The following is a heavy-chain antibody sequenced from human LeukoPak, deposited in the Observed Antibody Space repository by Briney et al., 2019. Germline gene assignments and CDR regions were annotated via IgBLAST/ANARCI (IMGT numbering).Heavy chain of an antibody. V-gene: IGHV3-48*03. CDR3: ASGTFGELL. D-gene: IGHD3-10*01. J-gene: IGHJ4*02. Sequence: PGGSLRLSCAASGFTFSSYEMNWVRQAPGKGLEWVSYISSSGGTIYYADSVKGRFTISRDNAKNSLYLQMNSLSAEDTAVYYCASGTFGELLWGQGTLVTVSS. CDR1: GFTFSSYE. CDR2: ISSSGGTI.